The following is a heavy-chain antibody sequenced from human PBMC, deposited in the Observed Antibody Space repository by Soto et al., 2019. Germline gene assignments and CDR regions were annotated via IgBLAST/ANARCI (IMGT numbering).Heavy chain of an antibody. CDR3: ASGLRYDFWSGYYPPYYYYGMDV. D-gene: IGHD3-3*01. CDR1: GGTFSSYA. Sequence: SVKVSCKASGGTFSSYAISWVRQAPGQGLEWMGGIIPIFGTANYAQKFQGRVTITADESTSTAYMELSSLRSEDTAVYYCASGLRYDFWSGYYPPYYYYGMDVWGQGTTVTVSS. J-gene: IGHJ6*02. V-gene: IGHV1-69*13. CDR2: IIPIFGTA.